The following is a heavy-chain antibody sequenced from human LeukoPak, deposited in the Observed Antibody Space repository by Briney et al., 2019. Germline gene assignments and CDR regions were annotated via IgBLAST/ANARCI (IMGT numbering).Heavy chain of an antibody. CDR1: GFTFSSYS. D-gene: IGHD6-19*01. CDR3: ARDRYSSGWYDY. Sequence: GGSLRLSCAASGFTFSSYSMNWVRQAPGKGLEWVSSISSSSRYIYYADSVKGRFTISRDNAKNSLYLQMNSLRAEDTAVYYCARDRYSSGWYDYWGQGTLVTVSS. J-gene: IGHJ4*02. V-gene: IGHV3-21*01. CDR2: ISSSSRYI.